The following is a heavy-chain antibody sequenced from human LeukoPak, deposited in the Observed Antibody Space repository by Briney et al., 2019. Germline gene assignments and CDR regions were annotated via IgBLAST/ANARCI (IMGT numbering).Heavy chain of an antibody. CDR1: GFTFSSYN. V-gene: IGHV3-21*04. CDR2: ISSSSNYI. D-gene: IGHD3-22*01. J-gene: IGHJ2*01. CDR3: ARDLVYYDSSGRYWYFDL. Sequence: GGSLRLSCAASGFTFSSYNMNWVRQAPGKGLEWVSSISSSSNYIYYADSVKGRFTISRDNAKNSLYLQMNSLRAEDTAVYYCARDLVYYDSSGRYWYFDLWGRGTLVTVSS.